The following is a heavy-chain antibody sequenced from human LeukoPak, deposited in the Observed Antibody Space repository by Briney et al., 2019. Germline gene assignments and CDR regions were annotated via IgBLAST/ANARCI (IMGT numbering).Heavy chain of an antibody. CDR1: GFTFSSYA. J-gene: IGHJ4*02. CDR2: ISYDGSNK. D-gene: IGHD5-24*01. Sequence: GASLRLSCAASGFTFSSYAMHWVRQAPGKGLEWVAVISYDGSNKYYADSVRGRFTISRDNSKNTLYLQMNSLRAEDTAVYYCAGERWGVWGQGTLVTVSS. CDR3: AGERWGV. V-gene: IGHV3-30*04.